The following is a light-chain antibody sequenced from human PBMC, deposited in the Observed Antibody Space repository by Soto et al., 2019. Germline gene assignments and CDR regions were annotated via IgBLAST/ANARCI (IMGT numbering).Light chain of an antibody. Sequence: DIVMTQSPDSLAVSLGERATINCKSSQSVLYSSNNKNYLAWYQQKPGQPPKLLIYWASTRESGVPDRFSGSVSGTDFTLTISSVQAEDVAVYNCQQYYRPWTFGQGTKVEVK. V-gene: IGKV4-1*01. CDR2: WAS. J-gene: IGKJ1*01. CDR1: QSVLYSSNNKNY. CDR3: QQYYRPWT.